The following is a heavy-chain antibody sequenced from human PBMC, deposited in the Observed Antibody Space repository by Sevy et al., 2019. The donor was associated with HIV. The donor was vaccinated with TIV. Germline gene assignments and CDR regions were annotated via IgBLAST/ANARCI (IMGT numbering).Heavy chain of an antibody. Sequence: GGALRLSCAASGFTCSTYGMHWVRQAPGRGLEWVAFMRFDGTIKYHTDSVKGRFTISRDSSKNTLYLQMNSLKTEDTAVYFCAKVLHIVVVPAAIDYYYGMDVWGQGTTVTVSS. CDR3: AKVLHIVVVPAAIDYYYGMDV. J-gene: IGHJ6*02. D-gene: IGHD2-2*01. V-gene: IGHV3-30*02. CDR1: GFTCSTYG. CDR2: MRFDGTIK.